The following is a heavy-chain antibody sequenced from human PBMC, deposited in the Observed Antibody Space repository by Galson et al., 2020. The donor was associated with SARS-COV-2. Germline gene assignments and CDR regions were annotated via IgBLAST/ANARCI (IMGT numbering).Heavy chain of an antibody. CDR1: GGSLTDYS. D-gene: IGHD4-4*01. Sequence: SETLSLTCAVYGGSLTDYSWNWIRQSPGKGLEWIGEINHTGTTFYNPSLKSRVSILIDMSKNQFSLKLTSVTAADTAVYFCARGSPLTLTSHYSWFDPWGQGTLVSVSS. J-gene: IGHJ5*02. V-gene: IGHV4-34*01. CDR3: ARGSPLTLTSHYSWFDP. CDR2: INHTGTT.